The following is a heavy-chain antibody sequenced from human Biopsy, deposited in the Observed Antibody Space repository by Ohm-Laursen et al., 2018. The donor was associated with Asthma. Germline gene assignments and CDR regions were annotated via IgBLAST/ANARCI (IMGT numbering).Heavy chain of an antibody. CDR3: ARGPEYVRSSGALDY. CDR1: GGTFSSNS. CDR2: IIPIFGPT. V-gene: IGHV1-69*13. J-gene: IGHJ4*02. Sequence: SMKVSCKVSGGTFSSNSINWVRQAPGQGLEWMGRIIPIFGPTNYAQKFQGRVTISADDSTSTAYMELSSLSSEDTALYYCARGPEYVRSSGALDYWGQGTLVTVSS. D-gene: IGHD2-2*01.